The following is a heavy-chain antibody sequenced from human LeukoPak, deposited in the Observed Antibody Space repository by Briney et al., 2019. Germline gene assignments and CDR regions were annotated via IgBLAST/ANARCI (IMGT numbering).Heavy chain of an antibody. J-gene: IGHJ4*02. V-gene: IGHV1-46*01. CDR2: INPNGGST. CDR3: ARGSYISGWY. CDR1: GYTFTDHY. Sequence: ASVKVSCKTSGYTFTDHYIYWVRRAPGQGLEWMGIINPNGGSTKYAQKFQGRVTMSRDASTSTVYMDLSSLRSEDTAVYYCARGSYISGWYWGQGTLVTVSS. D-gene: IGHD6-19*01.